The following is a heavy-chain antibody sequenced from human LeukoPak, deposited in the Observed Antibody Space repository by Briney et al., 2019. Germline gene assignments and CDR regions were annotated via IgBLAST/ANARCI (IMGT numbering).Heavy chain of an antibody. CDR1: GFTFSSYS. Sequence: GGSLRLSCAASGFTFSSYSMNWVRQAPGKGLEWVSSISSSSSYIYYADSVKGRFTISRDNAKNSLYLQMNSLRAEDTAVYYCARDMILWFGELGLAFDYWGQGTLVTVSS. V-gene: IGHV3-21*01. CDR2: ISSSSSYI. J-gene: IGHJ4*02. D-gene: IGHD3-10*01. CDR3: ARDMILWFGELGLAFDY.